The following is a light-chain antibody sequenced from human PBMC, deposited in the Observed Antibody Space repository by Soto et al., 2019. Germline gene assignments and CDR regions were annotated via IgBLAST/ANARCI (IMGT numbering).Light chain of an antibody. J-gene: IGKJ1*01. CDR3: QHSYTNPRT. CDR2: AAS. Sequence: IQMTQSPSSLSASVGDRVTITCRASQNIGIYLNWYHQKPGKAPKLLTFAASTLHSGVPSRFSGSGSGTDFTLTIGSLQPEDFATYYCQHSYTNPRTFGQGTKVDIK. CDR1: QNIGIY. V-gene: IGKV1-39*01.